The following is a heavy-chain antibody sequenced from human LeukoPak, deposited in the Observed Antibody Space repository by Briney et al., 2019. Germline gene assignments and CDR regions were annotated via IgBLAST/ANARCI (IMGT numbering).Heavy chain of an antibody. CDR2: IYSGGST. J-gene: IGHJ4*02. Sequence: GGSLRLSCAASGFTLSSNYMSWVRQAPGKGLEWVSVIYSGGSTYYADSVKGRFTISRDNSKNTLYLQMNSVRAEDTAVYYCARGLLWFGGPSFGGQGTLVTVSS. CDR3: ARGLLWFGGPSF. D-gene: IGHD3-10*01. V-gene: IGHV3-66*01. CDR1: GFTLSSNY.